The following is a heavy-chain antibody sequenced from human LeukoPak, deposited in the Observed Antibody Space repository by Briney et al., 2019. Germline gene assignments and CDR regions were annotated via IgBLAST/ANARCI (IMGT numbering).Heavy chain of an antibody. J-gene: IGHJ5*01. CDR3: AKDRSGTTSDS. V-gene: IGHV3-23*01. Sequence: PGGSLRLSCAASGVTFSIYAMSWVRQAPGKGGEWVSAITGSGSSTYYADSVKGRFTISRDNSENTLYLQTTSLRVADTAVYYCAKDRSGTTSDSWGEGTLVTASS. D-gene: IGHD1-1*01. CDR2: ITGSGSST. CDR1: GVTFSIYA.